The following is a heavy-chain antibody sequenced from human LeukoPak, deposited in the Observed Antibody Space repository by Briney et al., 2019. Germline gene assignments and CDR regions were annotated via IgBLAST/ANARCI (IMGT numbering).Heavy chain of an antibody. Sequence: ASVKVSCKASGYTFTSYDINWVRQAPGQGLEWMGWMNPNSGNTGYAQKFQGRVTITRNTSISTAYMELSSLRSEDTAVYYCARATYYYGSGSYLFDYWGQGTLVTVSS. CDR1: GYTFTSYD. CDR3: ARATYYYGSGSYLFDY. J-gene: IGHJ4*02. V-gene: IGHV1-8*03. CDR2: MNPNSGNT. D-gene: IGHD3-10*01.